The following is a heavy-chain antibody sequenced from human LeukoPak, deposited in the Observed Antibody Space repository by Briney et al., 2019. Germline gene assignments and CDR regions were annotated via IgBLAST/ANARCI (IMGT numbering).Heavy chain of an antibody. J-gene: IGHJ4*02. D-gene: IGHD2-21*02. Sequence: GGSLRLSCAASGFTFSSYGMHWVRQAPGKGLEWVAVISYDGSNKYYADSVKGRFTISRDNSKNTPYLQMNSLRAEDTAVYYCAKEGEVTADFDYWGQGTLVTVSS. CDR1: GFTFSSYG. V-gene: IGHV3-30*18. CDR3: AKEGEVTADFDY. CDR2: ISYDGSNK.